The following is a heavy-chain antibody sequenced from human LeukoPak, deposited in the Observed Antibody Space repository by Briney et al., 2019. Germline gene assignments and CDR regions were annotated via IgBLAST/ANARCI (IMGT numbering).Heavy chain of an antibody. CDR1: GYTFTSYG. V-gene: IGHV1-18*01. CDR2: ISAYNGNT. CDR3: ARDQRVRFLDWMDAFDI. D-gene: IGHD3-3*01. Sequence: ASVKVSCKASGYTFTSYGISWVRQAPGQGLEWKGWISAYNGNTNYAQKLQGRVTMTTDTSTSTAYMELRSLRSDDTAVYYCARDQRVRFLDWMDAFDIWGQGTMVTVSS. J-gene: IGHJ3*02.